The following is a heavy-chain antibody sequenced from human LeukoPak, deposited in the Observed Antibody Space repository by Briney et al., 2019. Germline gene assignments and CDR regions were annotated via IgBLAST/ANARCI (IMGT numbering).Heavy chain of an antibody. CDR3: ARAAPYDSSGYYEP. Sequence: GASVKVSCKASGGTFSSYAISWVRQAPGQGLEWMGRIIPILGIANYAQKFKGRVTITADKSTSTAYMELSSLRSEDTAVYYCARAAPYDSSGYYEPWGQGTLVTVSS. CDR2: IIPILGIA. D-gene: IGHD3-22*01. V-gene: IGHV1-69*04. J-gene: IGHJ5*02. CDR1: GGTFSSYA.